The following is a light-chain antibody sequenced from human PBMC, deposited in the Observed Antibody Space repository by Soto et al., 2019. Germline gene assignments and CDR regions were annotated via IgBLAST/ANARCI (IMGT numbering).Light chain of an antibody. V-gene: IGLV2-14*01. CDR2: EVS. Sequence: QSVLTQPASVSGSPGQSITISCTGTSSDVGGYNYVSWYQHHPGKAPKLMIYEVSNRPSGVSYRFSGSKSGNTASLTISGLQAEDEADYYCSSYTGSSLYVFGTGTKVTVL. J-gene: IGLJ1*01. CDR1: SSDVGGYNY. CDR3: SSYTGSSLYV.